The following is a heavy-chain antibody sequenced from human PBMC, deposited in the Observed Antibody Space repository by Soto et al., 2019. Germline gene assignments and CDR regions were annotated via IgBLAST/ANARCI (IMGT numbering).Heavy chain of an antibody. J-gene: IGHJ4*02. CDR1: GGSISSGGYY. V-gene: IGHV4-31*03. D-gene: IGHD1-26*01. Sequence: QVQLQESGPGLVKPSQTLSLTCTVSGGSISSGGYYWSWIRQHPGKGLEWIGYIYYSGSTYYNPSLKSRVTLSVDTSKNQFSLKLSSVTAADTAVYYCARDSNRSHYTFDYWGQGTLVTVSS. CDR3: ARDSNRSHYTFDY. CDR2: IYYSGST.